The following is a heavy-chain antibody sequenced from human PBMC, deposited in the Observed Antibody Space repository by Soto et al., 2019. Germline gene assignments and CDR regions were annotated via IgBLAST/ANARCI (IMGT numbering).Heavy chain of an antibody. J-gene: IGHJ4*02. CDR2: ISGSGVST. CDR3: AKGAWYYDILTGYGYFDY. D-gene: IGHD3-9*01. Sequence: EVQLLESGGGLVQPGGSLRLSCAASGFTFSSYAMSWVRQAPGKGLEWISGISGSGVSTYYADSVKGRFIISRDNSKNTLYLQMNSLRAEDTAVYYCAKGAWYYDILTGYGYFDYWGQGTLVTVSS. V-gene: IGHV3-23*01. CDR1: GFTFSSYA.